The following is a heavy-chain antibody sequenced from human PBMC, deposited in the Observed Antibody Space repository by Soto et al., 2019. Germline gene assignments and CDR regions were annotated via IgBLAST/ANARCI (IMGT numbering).Heavy chain of an antibody. Sequence: QLQLQESGPGLVKPSETLSLTCTVSGGSISSSPYYWGWIRQPPGKGLEWVGTISYSGSTYYNPSLKSRVTISVDTSKNQFSLKLTSVPAADTAVYYCARQAPLELMVISYFDYWGQGTLVTVSS. J-gene: IGHJ4*02. D-gene: IGHD1-7*01. V-gene: IGHV4-39*01. CDR1: GGSISSSPYY. CDR3: ARQAPLELMVISYFDY. CDR2: ISYSGST.